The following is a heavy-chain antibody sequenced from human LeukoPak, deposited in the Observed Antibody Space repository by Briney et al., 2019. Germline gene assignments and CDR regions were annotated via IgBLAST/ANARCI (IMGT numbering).Heavy chain of an antibody. J-gene: IGHJ4*02. CDR2: ISGSGGST. CDR1: GFTFSSYA. CDR3: AKDRTGIVGATAFDY. Sequence: PGGSLRLSCAASGFTFSSYAMSWVRQAPGKGLECILAISGSGGSTYYADSVKGRFTISRDNSKNTLYLQMNSLRAEDTAVYYCAKDRTGIVGATAFDYWGQGTLVTVSS. V-gene: IGHV3-23*01. D-gene: IGHD1-26*01.